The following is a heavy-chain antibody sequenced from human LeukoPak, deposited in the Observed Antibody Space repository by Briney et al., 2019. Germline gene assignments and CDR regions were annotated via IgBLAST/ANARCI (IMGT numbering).Heavy chain of an antibody. CDR1: GYSISSGYY. V-gene: IGHV4-38-2*02. D-gene: IGHD3-16*01. Sequence: SETLSLTCTVSGYSISSGYYWGWIRQPPGKGLEWIGSIYHSGSTYYNPSLKSRITISVDTSKNQFSLRLSSVTAADTAVYYCARGGVLKSVDYWGQGTLVAVSS. CDR3: ARGGVLKSVDY. CDR2: IYHSGST. J-gene: IGHJ4*02.